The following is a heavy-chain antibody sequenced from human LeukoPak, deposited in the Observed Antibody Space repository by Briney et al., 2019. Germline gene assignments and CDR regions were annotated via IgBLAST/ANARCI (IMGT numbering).Heavy chain of an antibody. Sequence: GGSLRLSCAASGFTFSSYWMHWVRQAPGKGLVWVSRINSVGSSTSYADSVKGRFTISRDNAKNTLYLQMNSLRAEDTAVYYCAREGGHYYYYYMDVWGKGTTVTISS. CDR2: INSVGSST. CDR1: GFTFSSYW. J-gene: IGHJ6*03. CDR3: AREGGHYYYYYMDV. D-gene: IGHD2-15*01. V-gene: IGHV3-74*01.